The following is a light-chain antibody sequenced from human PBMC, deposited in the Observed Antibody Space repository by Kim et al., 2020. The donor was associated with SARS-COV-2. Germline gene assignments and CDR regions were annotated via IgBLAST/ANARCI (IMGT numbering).Light chain of an antibody. Sequence: SVTPKEKATITCRASQSIGSSLRWYQQKPNQSPKLLIKYASQSISGVPSRFSGSGSGTNFTLTINSLEAEDAAAYYCHQTNNLQYTFGQGTKLEI. J-gene: IGKJ2*01. V-gene: IGKV6D-21*02. CDR1: QSIGSS. CDR3: HQTNNLQYT. CDR2: YAS.